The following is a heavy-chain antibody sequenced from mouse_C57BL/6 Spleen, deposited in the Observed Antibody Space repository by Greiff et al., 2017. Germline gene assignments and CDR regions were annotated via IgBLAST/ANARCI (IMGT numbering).Heavy chain of an antibody. J-gene: IGHJ2*01. Sequence: SMKLSCVASGFTFSNYWLNLFRQSPEKGLEWVAQIRFKSDNYAKPYAESVKEWLTISRDDSKRSVYLQMNNLRAEATRIYYCTEYDYGGYFDYWGQGTTL. D-gene: IGHD2-4*01. CDR3: TEYDYGGYFDY. CDR1: GFTFSNYW. V-gene: IGHV6-3*01. CDR2: IRFKSDNYAK.